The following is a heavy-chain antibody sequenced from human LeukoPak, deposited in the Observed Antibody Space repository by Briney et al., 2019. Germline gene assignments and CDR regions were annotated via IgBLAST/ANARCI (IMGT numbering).Heavy chain of an antibody. J-gene: IGHJ4*02. V-gene: IGHV3-30-3*01. CDR1: GFTFSSYA. CDR2: ISYDGSNK. D-gene: IGHD3-3*02. CDR3: ARDFLLAYYFDY. Sequence: GGSLRLSCAASGFTFSSYAMSWVRQAPGKGLEWVAVISYDGSNKYYADSVKGRFTISRDNSKNTLYLQMNSLRAEDTAVYYCARDFLLAYYFDYWGQGTLVTVSS.